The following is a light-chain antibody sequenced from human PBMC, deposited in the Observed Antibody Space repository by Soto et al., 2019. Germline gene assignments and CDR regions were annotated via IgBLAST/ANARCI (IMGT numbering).Light chain of an antibody. V-gene: IGLV1-36*01. CDR1: SSNIGSNA. Sequence: QSVLTQPPSVSEAPRQRVTISCSGSSSNIGSNAVNWYQQLPGKAPKLLIYDNDLLPSGVSDRFSGSKSGTSASLAISGLQSEDEADYYCAAWDDSLNGVVFGGGTQLTVL. CDR2: DND. J-gene: IGLJ2*01. CDR3: AAWDDSLNGVV.